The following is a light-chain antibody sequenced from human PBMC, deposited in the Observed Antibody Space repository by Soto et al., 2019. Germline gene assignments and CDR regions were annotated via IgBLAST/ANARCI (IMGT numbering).Light chain of an antibody. J-gene: IGLJ1*01. CDR2: DVT. Sequence: QSALTQPASVSGSPGQSITISCTGTSSDVGGFNYVSWYQQHPGKAPKLMIYDVTNRPSGVSYRFSGSKSGNTASLTISGLQAEDEAEYYCKSYTSSSTYVFGTGTKVTVL. V-gene: IGLV2-14*03. CDR3: KSYTSSSTYV. CDR1: SSDVGGFNY.